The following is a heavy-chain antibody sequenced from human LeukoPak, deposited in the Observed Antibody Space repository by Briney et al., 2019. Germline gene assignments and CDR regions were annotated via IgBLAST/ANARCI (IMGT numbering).Heavy chain of an antibody. J-gene: IGHJ4*02. CDR1: GGSFSGYY. Sequence: ETLSLTCAVYGGSFSGYYWSWVRQAPGKGLEWVANIKQDGSEKYYVDSVKGRFTISRDNAKNSLYLQMNSLRAEDTAVYYCARDSSHYDFWSGYYMYFDYWGQGTLVTVSS. CDR2: IKQDGSEK. V-gene: IGHV3-7*01. CDR3: ARDSSHYDFWSGYYMYFDY. D-gene: IGHD3-3*01.